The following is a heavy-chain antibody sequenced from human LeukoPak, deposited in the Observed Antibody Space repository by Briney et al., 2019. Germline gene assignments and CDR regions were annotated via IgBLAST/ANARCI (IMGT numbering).Heavy chain of an antibody. CDR1: GYTFTGYY. Sequence: ASVKVSCKASGYTFTGYYMHWVRQAPGQGLEWMGWINPNSGGTNYAQKFQGRVTITSDTSISTAYMELSRLRSDDTAVYYCARVYNIADHFDYWGQGTLVTVSS. CDR2: INPNSGGT. CDR3: ARVYNIADHFDY. D-gene: IGHD6-13*01. V-gene: IGHV1-2*02. J-gene: IGHJ4*02.